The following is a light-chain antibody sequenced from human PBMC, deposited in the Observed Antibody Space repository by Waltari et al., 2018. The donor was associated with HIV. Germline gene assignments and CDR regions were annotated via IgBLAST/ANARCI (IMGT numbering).Light chain of an antibody. Sequence: QSALTQPRSVSGSPGQSGTISCTGTSSDVGGYDSVSWYLQHPGKVPKLIIYEVIKRPSGVPDRFSGSKSGNTASLTISVLQTEDEADYFCCSYAGTYTYVLFGGGTKLTVL. J-gene: IGLJ3*02. CDR1: SSDVGGYDS. CDR3: CSYAGTYTYVL. V-gene: IGLV2-11*01. CDR2: EVI.